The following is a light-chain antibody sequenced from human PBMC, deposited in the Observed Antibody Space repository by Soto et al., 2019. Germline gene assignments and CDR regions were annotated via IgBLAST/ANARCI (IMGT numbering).Light chain of an antibody. CDR1: SSDVGTYNY. CDR2: DVS. CDR3: SSYTSSSTLVV. Sequence: QSVLTQPASVSGSPGQSITISCTGTSSDVGTYNYVSWYQQHPGKAPELMIYDVSNRPSGVSNRFSGSKSGNTASLTISGLQAEDEADYYCSSYTSSSTLVVFGGGTKLTVL. V-gene: IGLV2-14*01. J-gene: IGLJ2*01.